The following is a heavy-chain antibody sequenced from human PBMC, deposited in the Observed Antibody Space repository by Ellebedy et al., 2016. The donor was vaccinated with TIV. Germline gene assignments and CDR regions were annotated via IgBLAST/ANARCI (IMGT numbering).Heavy chain of an antibody. CDR3: ARHGRGLDS. D-gene: IGHD1-26*01. CDR1: GFSFNTYA. Sequence: GESLKISCAASGFSFNTYAMHWVRQAPGKGLEWVAVISKDGSKKYYADSVKCRFSMSRDNSKNALFLQMSSLRPEDTAVYYCARHGRGLDSWGQGTLVTVSS. CDR2: ISKDGSKK. V-gene: IGHV3-30*03. J-gene: IGHJ4*02.